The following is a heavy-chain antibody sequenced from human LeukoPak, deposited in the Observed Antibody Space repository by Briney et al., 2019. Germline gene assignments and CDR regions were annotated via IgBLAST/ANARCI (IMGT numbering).Heavy chain of an antibody. CDR2: IYYSGST. CDR1: GGSISSSSYY. D-gene: IGHD6-13*01. CDR3: ASTLIAAAGSWIVRPYYFDY. J-gene: IGHJ4*02. Sequence: SETLSLTCTVSGGSISSSSYYWGWIRQPPGTGLEWIGSIYYSGSTYYNPSLKSRVTISVDTSKNQFSLKLSSVTAADTAVYYCASTLIAAAGSWIVRPYYFDYWGQGTLVTVSS. V-gene: IGHV4-39*01.